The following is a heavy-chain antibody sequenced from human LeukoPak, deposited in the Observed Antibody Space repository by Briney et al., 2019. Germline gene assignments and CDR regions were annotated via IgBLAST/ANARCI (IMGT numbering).Heavy chain of an antibody. J-gene: IGHJ6*03. Sequence: PSETLSLTCAVYGGSFSGYYWSWIRQPPGKGLEWIGEINHSGSTNYNPSLKSRVTISVDTSKNRFSLKLSSVTAADTAVYYCARGTNRDGYKNRAYYYYMDVWGKGTTVTVSS. CDR1: GGSFSGYY. CDR2: INHSGST. CDR3: ARGTNRDGYKNRAYYYYMDV. V-gene: IGHV4-34*01. D-gene: IGHD5-24*01.